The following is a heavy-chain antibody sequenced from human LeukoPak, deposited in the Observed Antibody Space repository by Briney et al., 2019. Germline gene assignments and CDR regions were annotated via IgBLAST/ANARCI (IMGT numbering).Heavy chain of an antibody. D-gene: IGHD2-21*01. J-gene: IGHJ5*02. CDR2: IYHSGST. CDR3: ARDLGVMIGGWFDP. Sequence: SETLSLTCTVSGYSISSGYYWGWIRQPPGKGLEWIESIYHSGSTYYNPSLKSRVTISVDTSKNQFSLQLSSVTAADTAVYYCARDLGVMIGGWFDPWGQGTLVTVSS. CDR1: GYSISSGYY. V-gene: IGHV4-38-2*02.